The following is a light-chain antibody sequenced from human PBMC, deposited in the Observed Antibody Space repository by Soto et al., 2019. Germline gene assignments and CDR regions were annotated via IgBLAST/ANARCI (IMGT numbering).Light chain of an antibody. CDR3: SSYTSSSAYV. CDR2: DVS. V-gene: IGLV2-14*01. CDR1: SSDVGGYNY. Sequence: QSVLTQPASVSPSPGQSITISRTGTSSDVGGYNYVSWYQQHPGKAPKLMIYDVSNRPSGVSNRFSGSKSGNTASLTISGLQAEDEADYYCSSYTSSSAYVFRTGTKVTV. J-gene: IGLJ1*01.